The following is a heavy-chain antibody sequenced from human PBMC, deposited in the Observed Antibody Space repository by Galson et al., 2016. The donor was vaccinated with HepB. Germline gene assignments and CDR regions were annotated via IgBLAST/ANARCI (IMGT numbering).Heavy chain of an antibody. J-gene: IGHJ5*02. CDR3: AKVCYAGTSKGRWFDP. CDR1: GFTFSSYA. Sequence: SLRLSCAASGFTFSSYAMSRVRQAPGKGLEWVSVLSGSGASTFYADSVKGRLTISRDNSKNALYLQMNSLRDEDTAVYYCAKVCYAGTSKGRWFDPWGQGTLVIVSS. V-gene: IGHV3-23*01. D-gene: IGHD3-16*01. CDR2: LSGSGAST.